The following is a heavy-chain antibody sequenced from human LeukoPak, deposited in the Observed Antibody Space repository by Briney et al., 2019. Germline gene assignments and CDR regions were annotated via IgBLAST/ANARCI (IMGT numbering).Heavy chain of an antibody. D-gene: IGHD6-13*01. V-gene: IGHV3-21*01. CDR3: ARVGSSVFDY. Sequence: PGGSLRLSCAASGFTFSSYTMSWVRQAPGKGLEWVSSISSSSSYIYYADSVKGRFTISRDNAKNSLYLQMNSLRAEDTAVYYCARVGSSVFDYWGQGTLVTVSS. J-gene: IGHJ4*02. CDR1: GFTFSSYT. CDR2: ISSSSSYI.